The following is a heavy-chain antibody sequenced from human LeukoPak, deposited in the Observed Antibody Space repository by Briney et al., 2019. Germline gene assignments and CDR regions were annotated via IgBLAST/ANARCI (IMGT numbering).Heavy chain of an antibody. D-gene: IGHD5-12*01. J-gene: IGHJ4*02. CDR3: ARGSGYDSFYFDY. CDR2: ISFDGSNK. Sequence: GRSLRLSCAASGFTFRNYAIHWVRQAPGKGLEWVAVISFDGSNKYYPDSVKGRFTFSRDNSKNTLYLQMNSLTTEDTAVYYCARGSGYDSFYFDYWGQGTLVTVSS. CDR1: GFTFRNYA. V-gene: IGHV3-30*04.